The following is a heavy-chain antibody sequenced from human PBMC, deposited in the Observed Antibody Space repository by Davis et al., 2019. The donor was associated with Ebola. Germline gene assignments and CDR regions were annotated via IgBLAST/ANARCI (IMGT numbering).Heavy chain of an antibody. J-gene: IGHJ3*02. CDR3: ARPLYGNSWFGYVFDI. CDR2: TSGSSGKT. D-gene: IGHD6-13*01. CDR1: GYTFTTFG. Sequence: ASVKVSRKASGYTFTTFGISWVRQAPGQGLEWVGWTSGSSGKTNYAQKFQGRVTMTTDASTSTAYMELRSLRSDDTAAYYCARPLYGNSWFGYVFDIWGQGTMVIVSS. V-gene: IGHV1-18*01.